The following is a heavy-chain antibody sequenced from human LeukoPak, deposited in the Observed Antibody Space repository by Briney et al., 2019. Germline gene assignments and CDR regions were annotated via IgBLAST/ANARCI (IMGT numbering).Heavy chain of an antibody. D-gene: IGHD3-22*01. Sequence: GGSLRLSCAASGFTSDDYAMHWVRQAPGKGLEWVSGISWNSGSIGYADTVKGRFTISRGNAKNSLYLQMNSLRAEDTALYYCAKGGSVGSGYYLGAFDIWGQGTMVTVSS. CDR3: AKGGSVGSGYYLGAFDI. CDR2: ISWNSGSI. CDR1: GFTSDDYA. J-gene: IGHJ3*02. V-gene: IGHV3-9*02.